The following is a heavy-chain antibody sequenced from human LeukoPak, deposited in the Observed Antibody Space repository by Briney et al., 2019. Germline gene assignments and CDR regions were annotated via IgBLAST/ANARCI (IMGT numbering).Heavy chain of an antibody. J-gene: IGHJ4*02. CDR1: GFTFSSYA. Sequence: GGSLRLSCAASGFTFSSYAMSWVRQAPGKGLEWVSAISGSDGSTYYADSVKGRFTISRDNSKNTLYLQMNSLRAEDTAVYYCAKGGYSYGYGYFDYWGQGTLVTVSS. CDR2: ISGSDGST. D-gene: IGHD5-18*01. CDR3: AKGGYSYGYGYFDY. V-gene: IGHV3-23*01.